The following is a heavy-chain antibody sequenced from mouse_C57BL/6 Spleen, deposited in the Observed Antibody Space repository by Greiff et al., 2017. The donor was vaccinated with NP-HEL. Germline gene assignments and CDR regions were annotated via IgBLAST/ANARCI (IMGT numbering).Heavy chain of an antibody. CDR1: GYTFTSYW. Sequence: QVQLQQPGAELVKPGASVKLSCKASGYTFTSYWMQWVKQRPGQGLEWIGEIDPSDSYTNYNQKFKGKATLTVDTSSSTAYMQLSSLTSEDSAVYYCARSPYDYDGGYYAMDYWGQGTSVTVSS. D-gene: IGHD2-4*01. V-gene: IGHV1-50*01. J-gene: IGHJ4*01. CDR3: ARSPYDYDGGYYAMDY. CDR2: IDPSDSYT.